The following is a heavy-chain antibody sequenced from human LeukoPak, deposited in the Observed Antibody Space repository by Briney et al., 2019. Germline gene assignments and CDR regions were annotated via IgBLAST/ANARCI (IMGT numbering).Heavy chain of an antibody. Sequence: PGGSLRLSCAASGCTFSTYAMLWFRQAPGKGLAGVAXIXXXGRNKYYADSVEGRFTVSSDNSKNTLWLQMTSRSADDAAIYYFXXXERGYRXXXXXYYGMDVWGLGTTVTISS. J-gene: IGHJ6*02. V-gene: IGHV3-30*04. CDR2: IXXXGRNK. CDR3: XXXERGYRXXXXXYYGMDV. D-gene: IGHD5-12*01. CDR1: GCTFSTYA.